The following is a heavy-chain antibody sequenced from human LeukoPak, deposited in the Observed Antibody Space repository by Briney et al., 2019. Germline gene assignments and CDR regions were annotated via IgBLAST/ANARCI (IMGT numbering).Heavy chain of an antibody. D-gene: IGHD2-2*02. CDR2: IYYSGST. V-gene: IGHV4-59*01. CDR1: GGSISPYY. CDR3: AREYPWFDP. Sequence: PSETLYLTCTVSGGSISPYYWSWIRQPPGKGLEWIGSIYYSGSTNYNPSLKSRVSISVDTSKNQFSLKLSSVTAADTAVYYCAREYPWFDPWGQGTLVTVSS. J-gene: IGHJ5*02.